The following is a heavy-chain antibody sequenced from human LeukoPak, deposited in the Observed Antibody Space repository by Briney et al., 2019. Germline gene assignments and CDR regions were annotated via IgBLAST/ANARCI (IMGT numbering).Heavy chain of an antibody. CDR2: IKHSGST. Sequence: SETLSLTCAVYGGSFSGYYWSWIRQPPGKGLEWIGEIKHSGSTNYNPSLKSRVTISVDTSKNQFSLKLSSVTAADTAVYYCARARRRYDSSGYYIDYWGQGTLVTVSS. D-gene: IGHD3-22*01. V-gene: IGHV4-34*01. J-gene: IGHJ4*02. CDR3: ARARRRYDSSGYYIDY. CDR1: GGSFSGYY.